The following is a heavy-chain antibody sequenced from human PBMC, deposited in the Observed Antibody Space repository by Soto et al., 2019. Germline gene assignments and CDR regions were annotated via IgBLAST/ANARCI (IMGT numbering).Heavy chain of an antibody. CDR2: IRQDGTEK. V-gene: IGHV3-7*01. Sequence: EEQLVESGGGLVQPGGSLRLSCAASGFSFRDYWMTWVRQAPGKELDWVANIRQDGTEKYYLDSLKGRFTISRDNAKNSVHLLMNSLRAEDTAVYYCARGKDGRRAGTYYFDMDVWGKGTTVTVSS. CDR3: ARGKDGRRAGTYYFDMDV. J-gene: IGHJ6*03. D-gene: IGHD1-1*01. CDR1: GFSFRDYW.